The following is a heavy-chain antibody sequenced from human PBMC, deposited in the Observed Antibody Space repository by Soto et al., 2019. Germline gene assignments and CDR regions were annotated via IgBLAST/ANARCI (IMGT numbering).Heavy chain of an antibody. CDR3: ARGHGIAARGLAY. V-gene: IGHV4-34*01. D-gene: IGHD6-6*01. Sequence: SETLSLTCAVYGGSFSGYYWSWIRQPPGKGLEWIGEINHSGSTNYNPSLKSRVTISVDTSKNQFSLKLSSVTAADTAVYYCARGHGIAARGLAYWGQGTLVTVSS. CDR1: GGSFSGYY. CDR2: INHSGST. J-gene: IGHJ4*02.